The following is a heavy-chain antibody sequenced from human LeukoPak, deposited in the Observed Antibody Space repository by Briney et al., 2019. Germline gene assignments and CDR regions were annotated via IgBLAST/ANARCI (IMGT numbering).Heavy chain of an antibody. V-gene: IGHV1-69*01. Sequence: ASVKVSCKASGGTFSSYAISWVRQAPGQGLEWMGGIIPIFGTANYAQKFQGRVTITADESTSTAYMELSSLRSEDTAVYYCARVYSSSWYRYYYYYYMDVWGKGTTVTISS. CDR1: GGTFSSYA. CDR2: IIPIFGTA. J-gene: IGHJ6*03. CDR3: ARVYSSSWYRYYYYYYMDV. D-gene: IGHD6-13*01.